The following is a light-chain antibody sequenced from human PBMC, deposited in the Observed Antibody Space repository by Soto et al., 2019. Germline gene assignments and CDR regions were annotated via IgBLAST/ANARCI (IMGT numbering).Light chain of an antibody. Sequence: DIQMTQSPSSLSASVGHRVTITFRASQSMSSYLNWYKQKPGKTPKLLIYAASSLQSGVPSWFSGSGTGTGFILTISSLRPEDFEPYDCQQSYSTPRTFGQGTKVEIK. J-gene: IGKJ1*01. CDR2: AAS. CDR3: QQSYSTPRT. CDR1: QSMSSY. V-gene: IGKV1-39*01.